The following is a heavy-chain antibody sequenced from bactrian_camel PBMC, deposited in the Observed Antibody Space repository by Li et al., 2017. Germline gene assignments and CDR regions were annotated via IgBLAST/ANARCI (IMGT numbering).Heavy chain of an antibody. CDR2: IYNGGGST. J-gene: IGHJ4*01. V-gene: IGHV3S31*01. CDR3: ANLDGHY. CDR1: GFTFSNYR. Sequence: VQLVESGGGLVQPGGSLTLSCAASGFTFSNYRMSWVRQAPGKGLEWLSAIYNGGGSTYYADSVKGRFTISTDNAKNTLYLQLNSLKTEDTAMYYCANLDGHYWGQGTQVTVS.